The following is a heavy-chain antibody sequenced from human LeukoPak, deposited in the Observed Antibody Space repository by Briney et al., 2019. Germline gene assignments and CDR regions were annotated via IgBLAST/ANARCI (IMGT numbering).Heavy chain of an antibody. D-gene: IGHD2-21*02. CDR2: IYYSGST. CDR1: GGSISSSSYY. J-gene: IGHJ4*02. V-gene: IGHV4-39*01. CDR3: ARRVVVVTAIPYYYFDY. Sequence: KSSETLSLTCTVSGGSISSSSYYWGWIRQPPGKGLEWIGSIYYSGSTYYSPSLKSRVTISVDTSKNQFSLKLSSVTAADTAVYYCARRVVVVTAIPYYYFDYWGQGTLVTVSS.